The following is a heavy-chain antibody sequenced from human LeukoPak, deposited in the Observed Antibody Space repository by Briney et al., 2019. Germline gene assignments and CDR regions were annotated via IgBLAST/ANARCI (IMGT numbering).Heavy chain of an antibody. D-gene: IGHD1-26*01. J-gene: IGHJ4*02. V-gene: IGHV1-3*01. Sequence: VASVKVSCKASGYTFTSYARHWVRQAPGQRLEWMGWINAGNGNTKYSQKFQGRVTITRDTSASTAYMELSSLRSEDTAVYYCARDRWWEPTDFSFDYWGQGTLVTVSS. CDR2: INAGNGNT. CDR3: ARDRWWEPTDFSFDY. CDR1: GYTFTSYA.